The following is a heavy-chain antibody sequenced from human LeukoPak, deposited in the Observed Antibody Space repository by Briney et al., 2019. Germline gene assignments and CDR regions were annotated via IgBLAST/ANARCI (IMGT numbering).Heavy chain of an antibody. CDR2: INRSGST. J-gene: IGHJ4*02. D-gene: IGHD3-9*01. Sequence: SETLSLTCAVYGGSFSGYYWGWIRQPPGKGLEWIGEINRSGSTNYNPSLKSRVTISVDTSKNQFSLKLSSVTAADTAVYYCARGRPTSYDSLTGYYLDYWGQGTLVTVSS. CDR3: ARGRPTSYDSLTGYYLDY. CDR1: GGSFSGYY. V-gene: IGHV4-34*01.